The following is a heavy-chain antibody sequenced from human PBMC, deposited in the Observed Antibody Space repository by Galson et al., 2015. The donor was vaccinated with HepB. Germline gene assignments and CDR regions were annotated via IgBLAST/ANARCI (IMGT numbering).Heavy chain of an antibody. V-gene: IGHV3-23*01. CDR1: GFTFSTYD. CDR3: AKFVGSGTYSNFSAD. D-gene: IGHD3-10*01. J-gene: IGHJ4*02. Sequence: SLRLSCAASGFTFSTYDMSWIRQAPGRGLEWVSSISGSGFSTSYADSVKGRFTISRDNSKNTVSLQMNSLRDEDTAVYYCAKFVGSGTYSNFSADWGQGTLVTASP. CDR2: ISGSGFST.